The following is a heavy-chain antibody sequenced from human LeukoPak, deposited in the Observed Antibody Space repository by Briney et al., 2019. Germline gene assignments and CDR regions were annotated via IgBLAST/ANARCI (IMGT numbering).Heavy chain of an antibody. CDR3: TTASGSYYYWFDP. V-gene: IGHV3-15*01. Sequence: GGSLRLSCAASGCTFSNAWMSWVRQAPGKGLEWVGRIKSKTDGGTTDYAAPVKGRFTISRDDSKNTLYLQMNSLKTEDTAVYYCTTASGSYYYWFDPWGQGTLVTVSS. D-gene: IGHD1-26*01. J-gene: IGHJ5*02. CDR2: IKSKTDGGTT. CDR1: GCTFSNAW.